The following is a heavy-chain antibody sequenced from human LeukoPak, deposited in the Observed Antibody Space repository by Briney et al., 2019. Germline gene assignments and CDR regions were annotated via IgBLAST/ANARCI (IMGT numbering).Heavy chain of an antibody. J-gene: IGHJ3*02. CDR2: IYYSGST. V-gene: IGHV4-39*07. CDR1: DGSISSNTYY. D-gene: IGHD3-10*01. Sequence: SETLSLTCTVSDGSISSNTYYWGWIRQPPGKGLEWIGSIYYSGSTYYNPSLKSRVTMSVDTSKNQFSLKLSSVTTADTAVYYCARDPGFYGSGTRGAFDILGQGTKVTVSS. CDR3: ARDPGFYGSGTRGAFDI.